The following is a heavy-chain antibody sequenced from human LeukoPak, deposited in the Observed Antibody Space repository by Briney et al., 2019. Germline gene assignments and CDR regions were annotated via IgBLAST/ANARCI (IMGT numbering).Heavy chain of an antibody. D-gene: IGHD6-6*01. CDR3: AREVDSSSSLPGDY. CDR1: GHTSTTYA. J-gene: IGHJ4*02. Sequence: ASVKVSCKASGHTSTTYAIHWVRQAPGQGLEWMGWIHAGNGNIKYSQKFQGRVTITADESTSTAYMELSSLRSEDTAVYYCAREVDSSSSLPGDYWGQGTLVTVSS. CDR2: IHAGNGNI. V-gene: IGHV1-3*01.